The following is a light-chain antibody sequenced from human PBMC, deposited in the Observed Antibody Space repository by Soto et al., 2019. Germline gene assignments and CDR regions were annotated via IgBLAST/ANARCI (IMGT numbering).Light chain of an antibody. V-gene: IGKV3-11*01. Sequence: EIVLTQSTSTLCLSPGARAPHSCSDIQSVSSYLAWYQQKPGQAPRLLIYDASNRATGIPARFSGSGSGTDFTLTISSLEPEDFAVYYCQQRSNWPPTWTFGQGTKVDIK. J-gene: IGKJ1*01. CDR2: DAS. CDR3: QQRSNWPPTWT. CDR1: QSVSSY.